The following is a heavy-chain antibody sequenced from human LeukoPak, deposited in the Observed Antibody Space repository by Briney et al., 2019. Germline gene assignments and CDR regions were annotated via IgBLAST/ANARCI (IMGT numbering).Heavy chain of an antibody. Sequence: SETLSLTCTVSGGSISSSYYYWGWIRKPPGKVLEWIGSIYYSGSTYYNPSLKSRVTISVDTSKNQFSLKLSSVTAADTAVYYCARGLRRGYNWFDPWGQGTLVTVSS. J-gene: IGHJ5*02. CDR2: IYYSGST. CDR1: GGSISSSYYY. D-gene: IGHD4-17*01. CDR3: ARGLRRGYNWFDP. V-gene: IGHV4-39*01.